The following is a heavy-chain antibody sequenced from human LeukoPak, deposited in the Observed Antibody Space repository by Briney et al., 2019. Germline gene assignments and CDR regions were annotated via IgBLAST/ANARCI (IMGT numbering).Heavy chain of an antibody. D-gene: IGHD2-2*01. V-gene: IGHV4-34*01. CDR1: GGSFSGYY. CDR3: ARGRKDIVVVPAAIFNY. CDR2: INHSGST. J-gene: IGHJ4*02. Sequence: PSETLSLTCAVYGGSFSGYYWSWIRQPPGKGLEWIGEINHSGSTNYNPSLKSRVTISVDTSKNRFSLKLSSVTAADTAVYYCARGRKDIVVVPAAIFNYWGQGTLVTVSS.